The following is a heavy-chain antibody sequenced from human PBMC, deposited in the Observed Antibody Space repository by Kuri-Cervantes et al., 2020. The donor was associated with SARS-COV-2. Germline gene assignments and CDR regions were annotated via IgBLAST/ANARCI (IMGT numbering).Heavy chain of an antibody. J-gene: IGHJ5*02. CDR1: GFTFSNYA. CDR2: ISYDGSDK. CDR3: ARDRGDTAMGGDWFDP. Sequence: GGSLRLSCAASGFTFSNYAIHWVRQAPGKGLEWVALISYDGSDKNYADSVKGRFTISRDNSKNTLYLQMNSLRAEDTAVYYCARDRGDTAMGGDWFDPWGQGTLVTVSS. V-gene: IGHV3-30*07. D-gene: IGHD5-18*01.